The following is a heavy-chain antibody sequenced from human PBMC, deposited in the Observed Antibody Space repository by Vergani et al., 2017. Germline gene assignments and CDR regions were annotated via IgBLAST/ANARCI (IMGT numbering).Heavy chain of an antibody. D-gene: IGHD3-22*01. Sequence: QVQLVESGGGLVKPGGSLRLSCAASGFTFSDYYMSWIRQAPGKGLEWVSYISSSGSSIYYADSVKGRITISRDNAKNSLYLQMNSLRAEDTAVYYCARALLNYYDSSGYPDYWGQGTLVTVSS. J-gene: IGHJ4*02. CDR2: ISSSGSSI. CDR1: GFTFSDYY. CDR3: ARALLNYYDSSGYPDY. V-gene: IGHV3-11*01.